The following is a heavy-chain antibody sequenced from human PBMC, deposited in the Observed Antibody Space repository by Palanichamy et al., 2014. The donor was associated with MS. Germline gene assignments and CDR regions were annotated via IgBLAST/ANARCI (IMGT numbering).Heavy chain of an antibody. CDR2: IYYSGST. CDR1: GDSITSYY. V-gene: IGHV4-59*08. D-gene: IGHD2-2*01. J-gene: IGHJ5*02. CDR3: ARISECSSSGCLGPRFGP. Sequence: QVQLQESGPGLVKPSETLSLTCTVSGDSITSYYWSWIRQPPGKGPEWIGYIYYSGSTNYNPSLKSRFTISVDPSKNQFSLRVTSMTAADTAVYYCARISECSSSGCLGPRFGPWGQGTLVTVSS.